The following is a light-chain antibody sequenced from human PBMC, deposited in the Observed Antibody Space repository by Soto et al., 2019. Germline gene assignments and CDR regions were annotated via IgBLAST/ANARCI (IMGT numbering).Light chain of an antibody. CDR3: QQYGTSAWT. J-gene: IGKJ1*01. CDR1: QSVSSSS. V-gene: IGKV3-20*01. Sequence: EIVLTQSPGTLSLSPGERATPSCRASQSVSSSSLAWYQQKPGQAPRLLIYGASSRATGIPDRFSGSGSGTDFTLTISRLEPEDFAVYYCQQYGTSAWTFGQGTKVDIK. CDR2: GAS.